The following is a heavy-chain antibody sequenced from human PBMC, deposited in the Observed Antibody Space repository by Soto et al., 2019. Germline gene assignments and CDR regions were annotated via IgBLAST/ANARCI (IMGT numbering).Heavy chain of an antibody. V-gene: IGHV1-69*12. J-gene: IGHJ4*02. CDR1: GGTFSSYA. Sequence: QVQLVQSGAEVRQPASSVKVSCKTSGGTFSSYAISWVRQAPGQGLEWMGGIVPIVDTATYAQKFQGRVTITADESTSTAYRELSRLRSDATAVYYCVRVVASPGYPDYWGQATLVTVSS. CDR2: IVPIVDTA. D-gene: IGHD5-12*01. CDR3: VRVVASPGYPDY.